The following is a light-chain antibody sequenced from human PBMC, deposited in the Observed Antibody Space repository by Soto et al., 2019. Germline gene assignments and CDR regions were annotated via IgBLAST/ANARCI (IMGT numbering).Light chain of an antibody. J-gene: IGKJ1*01. CDR2: GAS. CDR3: QQYSSTFWT. V-gene: IGKV3-20*01. Sequence: EIVLTHSPGTLSLYPGERTTLSCRASQSISSSYLAWYQQKPGQAPRLLVYGASSRATGIPDRFSGSGSGTDFTLTISRLEPEDFALYYCQQYSSTFWTLGQGTKV. CDR1: QSISSSY.